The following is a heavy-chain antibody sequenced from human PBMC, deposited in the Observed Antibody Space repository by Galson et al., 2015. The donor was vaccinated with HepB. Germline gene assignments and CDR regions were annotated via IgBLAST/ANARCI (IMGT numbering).Heavy chain of an antibody. CDR2: IVVDSGNT. CDR1: GFTFTSSA. D-gene: IGHD3-10*01. CDR3: AADPFYYGSGSPGGMDV. V-gene: IGHV1-58*01. Sequence: SVKVSCKASGFTFTSSAVQWVRQARGQSLEWIGWIVVDSGNTNYAQKLPERVTITRDMSTSTAYMELSSLRSEDTAVYYCAADPFYYGSGSPGGMDVWGQGTTVTVSS. J-gene: IGHJ6*02.